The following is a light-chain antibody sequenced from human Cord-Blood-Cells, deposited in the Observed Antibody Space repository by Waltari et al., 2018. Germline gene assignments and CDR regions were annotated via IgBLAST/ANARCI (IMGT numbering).Light chain of an antibody. CDR1: RSNVGGHNY. CDR3: SSYTSSSTRVV. J-gene: IGLJ2*01. CDR2: DVS. V-gene: IGLV2-14*01. Sequence: QSALTQPASVSGSPGPSITISCTGTRSNVGGHNYVPWYQQHPGKAPKLMSYDVSNRPSGVSNRFSGSKSGNTASLTISGLQAEDEADYYCSSYTSSSTRVVFGGGTKLTVL.